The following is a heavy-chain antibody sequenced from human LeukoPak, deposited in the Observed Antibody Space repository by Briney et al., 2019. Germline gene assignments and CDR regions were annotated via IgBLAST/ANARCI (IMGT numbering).Heavy chain of an antibody. Sequence: GASVKVSCKASGGTFSSYAISWVRQAPGQGLEWMGGIIPIFGTANYAQKFQGRVTITADESTSTAYMELSSLRSEDTAVYYCASGGYYGSSGYYYYYGMDVWGQGTTVTVSS. D-gene: IGHD3-22*01. CDR3: ASGGYYGSSGYYYYYGMDV. V-gene: IGHV1-69*13. J-gene: IGHJ6*02. CDR2: IIPIFGTA. CDR1: GGTFSSYA.